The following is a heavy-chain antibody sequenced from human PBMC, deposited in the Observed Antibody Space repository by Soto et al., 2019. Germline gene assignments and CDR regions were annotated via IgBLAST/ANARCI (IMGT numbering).Heavy chain of an antibody. CDR2: IWYDGSNK. V-gene: IGHV3-33*01. CDR1: GFTFSSYC. J-gene: IGHJ6*02. CDR3: ARDSYYYYGMDG. Sequence: GGSLRLSCAASGFTFSSYCMHWVRQAPGKGLEWVAVIWYDGSNKYYADSVKGRFTISRDNSKNTLYLQMNSLRAEDTAVYYCARDSYYYYGMDGWGQGTTVTVPS.